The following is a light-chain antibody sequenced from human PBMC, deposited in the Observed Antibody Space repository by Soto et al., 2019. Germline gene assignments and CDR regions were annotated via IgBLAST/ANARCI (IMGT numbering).Light chain of an antibody. CDR1: QSISSY. Sequence: DIQITHSPSALSASVVDRVTITCLASQSISSYLNWYQQKPGKAPKLLIYAASSLQSGVPSRFSGSGSGTAFTLTISSLQPEDFATYYCQKRNSYPINFGQGTRLEIK. V-gene: IGKV1-39*01. CDR2: AAS. J-gene: IGKJ5*01. CDR3: QKRNSYPIN.